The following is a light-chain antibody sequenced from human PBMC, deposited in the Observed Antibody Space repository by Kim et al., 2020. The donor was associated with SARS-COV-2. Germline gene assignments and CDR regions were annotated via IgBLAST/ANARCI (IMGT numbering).Light chain of an antibody. CDR3: QQSRNTPIT. V-gene: IGKV1-39*01. J-gene: IGKJ5*01. Sequence: ASVGDRVTITCRASQNINSCLNWYQRKPGRAPQLLIYAASNLQSGVPSRFSGSGSGTDFTLTISSLQHEDFATYYCQQSRNTPITFGQGTRLEIK. CDR1: QNINSC. CDR2: AAS.